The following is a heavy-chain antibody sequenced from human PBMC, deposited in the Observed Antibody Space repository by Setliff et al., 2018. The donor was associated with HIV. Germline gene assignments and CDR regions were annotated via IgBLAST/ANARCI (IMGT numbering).Heavy chain of an antibody. CDR2: IYSDGST. V-gene: IGHV4-4*07. D-gene: IGHD2-15*01. J-gene: IGHJ5*01. CDR1: GGSIRDYY. CDR3: AREDARSGPGWTPGLFDS. Sequence: SETLSLTCRVSGGSIRDYYWNWIRQPAGKGLEWIGRIYSDGSTNYNPSLKSRVTMSVDTSQNQFSLRLSSVTAADTAVYYCAREDARSGPGWTPGLFDSWGQGSQVTVSS.